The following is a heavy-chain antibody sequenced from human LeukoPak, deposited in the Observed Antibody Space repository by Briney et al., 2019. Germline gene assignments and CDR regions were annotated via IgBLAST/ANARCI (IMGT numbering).Heavy chain of an antibody. CDR1: GYTFTSYY. D-gene: IGHD6-6*01. CDR2: INPSGGST. V-gene: IGHV1-46*01. J-gene: IGHJ4*02. CDR3: ARSRRYSSSFDQFDY. Sequence: ASVKVSCKASGYTFTSYYMHWVRQAPGQGLEWMGIINPSGGSTSYAQKFQGRVTMTRDTSISTAYMELSRLRSDDTAVYYCARSRRYSSSFDQFDYWGQGTLVTVSS.